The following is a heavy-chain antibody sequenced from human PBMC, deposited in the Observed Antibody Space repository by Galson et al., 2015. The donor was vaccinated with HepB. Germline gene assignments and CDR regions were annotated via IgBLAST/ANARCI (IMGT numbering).Heavy chain of an antibody. D-gene: IGHD6-19*01. J-gene: IGHJ4*02. CDR2: ISGSGGST. CDR1: GFTFSSYA. V-gene: IGHV3-23*01. Sequence: SLRLSCAASGFTFSSYAMSRVRQAPGKGLEWVSAISGSGGSTYYADSVKGRFTISRDNSKNTLYLQMNSLRAEDTAVYYCAKASGGWYLGMEIDYWGQGTLVTVSS. CDR3: AKASGGWYLGMEIDY.